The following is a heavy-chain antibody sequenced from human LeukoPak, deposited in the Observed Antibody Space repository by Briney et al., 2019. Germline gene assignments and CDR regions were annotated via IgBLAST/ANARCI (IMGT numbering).Heavy chain of an antibody. Sequence: GRSLRLSCTPSGFTFGDYTMSWFRQAPGKGLEWVGFIRTKAFGGTPEYAASVKGRFTISRDDSTSIAYLQMNSLKTEDTAVYYCSRGAAAGITGWFDPWGQGTLVTVSS. J-gene: IGHJ5*02. D-gene: IGHD6-13*01. CDR2: IRTKAFGGTP. CDR1: GFTFGDYT. CDR3: SRGAAAGITGWFDP. V-gene: IGHV3-49*03.